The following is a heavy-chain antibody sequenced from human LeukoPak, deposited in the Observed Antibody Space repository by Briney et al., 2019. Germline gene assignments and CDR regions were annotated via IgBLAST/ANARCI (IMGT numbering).Heavy chain of an antibody. J-gene: IGHJ3*02. Sequence: SETLSLTCSVSGYSISSGYYWGWIRQPPGKGLEWIGYIYYSGGTNYNPSLKSRVTISVDTSKNQFSLKLSSVTAADTAVYYCARDKLLGDAFDIWGQGTMVTVSS. CDR1: GYSISSGYY. D-gene: IGHD7-27*01. V-gene: IGHV4-61*01. CDR3: ARDKLLGDAFDI. CDR2: IYYSGGT.